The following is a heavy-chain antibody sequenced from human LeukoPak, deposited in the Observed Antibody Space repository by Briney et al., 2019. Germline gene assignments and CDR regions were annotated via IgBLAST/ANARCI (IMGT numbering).Heavy chain of an antibody. CDR3: ARHIRANNWFDP. D-gene: IGHD1-14*01. Sequence: PSETLSLTCTVSGDSISSTDYYWDWIRQPPGKALEWIGDINYRGGTYYKSSLKSRVTMSLDTSKNQLYLRLNSVTAADTGVYYCARHIRANNWFDPRGQGTLVTVSS. CDR1: GDSISSTDYY. V-gene: IGHV4-39*01. J-gene: IGHJ5*02. CDR2: INYRGGT.